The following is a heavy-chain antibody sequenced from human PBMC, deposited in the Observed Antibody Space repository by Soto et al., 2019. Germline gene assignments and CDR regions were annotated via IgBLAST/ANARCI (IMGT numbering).Heavy chain of an antibody. CDR3: AKCGKWQPPRHFDS. D-gene: IGHD1-26*01. Sequence: ASVKVSCKTSGDIFSSYGISWVRQAPGQGLEWMGWISAYNGDTNSAQELQGRVTMTTDTSTSTAYMELRSLRSDDTAAYYCAKCGKWQPPRHFDSWGQGTLVTVSS. CDR1: GDIFSSYG. J-gene: IGHJ5*01. CDR2: ISAYNGDT. V-gene: IGHV1-18*01.